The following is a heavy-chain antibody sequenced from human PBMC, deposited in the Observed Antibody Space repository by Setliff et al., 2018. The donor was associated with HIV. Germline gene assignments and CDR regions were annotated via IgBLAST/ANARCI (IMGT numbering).Heavy chain of an antibody. Sequence: ASVKVSCKASGGTFSTYAVSWVRQAPGQGLEWMGRINPNSGGTNYAQKFQGRVTMTRDTSTSTVYMELSSLRSEDTAVYYCARDTGYYDSTVSPPYNWFDPWGQGTLVTVSS. D-gene: IGHD3-22*01. CDR2: INPNSGGT. J-gene: IGHJ5*02. V-gene: IGHV1-2*06. CDR3: ARDTGYYDSTVSPPYNWFDP. CDR1: GGTFSTYA.